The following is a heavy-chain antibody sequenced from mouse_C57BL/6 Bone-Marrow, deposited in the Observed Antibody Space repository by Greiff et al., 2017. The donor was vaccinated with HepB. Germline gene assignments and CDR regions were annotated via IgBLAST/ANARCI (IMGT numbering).Heavy chain of an antibody. CDR2: IHPNSGST. CDR1: GYTFTSYW. V-gene: IGHV1-64*01. Sequence: QVQLKQPGAELVKPGASVKLSCKASGYTFTSYWMHWVKQSPGQGLEWIGMIHPNSGSTNYNEKFKSKATLTVDKSSSTAYMQLSSLTSEDSAVYYCARSIRAWFAYWGQGTLVTVSA. J-gene: IGHJ3*01. CDR3: ARSIRAWFAY.